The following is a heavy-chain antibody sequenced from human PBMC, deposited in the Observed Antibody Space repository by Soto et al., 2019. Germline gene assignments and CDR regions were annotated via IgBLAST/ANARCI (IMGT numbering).Heavy chain of an antibody. Sequence: SVKVSCKASGYTFTSYAMHWVRQAPGQRLEWMGWINVGNGNTEYSQKFQGRVTITRDTSASTAYMELSSLRSEDTAVYYCARDDSGFSGSHYIDYFNYWGQGALVTVS. J-gene: IGHJ4*02. CDR2: INVGNGNT. V-gene: IGHV1-3*01. D-gene: IGHD1-26*01. CDR1: GYTFTSYA. CDR3: ARDDSGFSGSHYIDYFNY.